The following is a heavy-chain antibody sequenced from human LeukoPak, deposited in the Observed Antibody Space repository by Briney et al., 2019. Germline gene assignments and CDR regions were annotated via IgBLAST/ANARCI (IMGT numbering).Heavy chain of an antibody. CDR2: INTSGST. CDR1: GGSISSYY. V-gene: IGHV4-4*07. J-gene: IGHJ3*02. CDR3: ARAEKRLALDAFDI. Sequence: SETLSLTCTVSGGSISSYYWSWIRQSAGKGLEWIGRINTSGSTNYNPSLKSRVTMSLDTSKNQFSLKLRSVTAADTAVYYCARAEKRLALDAFDIWGQGTMVTVSS.